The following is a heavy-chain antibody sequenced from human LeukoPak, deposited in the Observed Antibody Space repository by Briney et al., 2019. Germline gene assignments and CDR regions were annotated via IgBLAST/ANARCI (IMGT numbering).Heavy chain of an antibody. CDR3: ARGVTSTYYFDY. CDR1: GGSISSYY. Sequence: SETLSLTCTVSGGSISSYYWSWIRQPPGKGLEWIGYIYYSGSTNYNPSLKSRVTISVDTSKNQFPLKLSSVTAADTAVYYCARGVTSTYYFDYWGQGTLVTVSS. V-gene: IGHV4-59*08. J-gene: IGHJ4*02. CDR2: IYYSGST. D-gene: IGHD5-18*01.